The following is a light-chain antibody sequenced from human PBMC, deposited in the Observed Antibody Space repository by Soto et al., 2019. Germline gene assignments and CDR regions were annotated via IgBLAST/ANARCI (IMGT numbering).Light chain of an antibody. V-gene: IGKV3-11*01. Sequence: EIVLPQSPATLSLPPEERATLSCSASQSVSSYLAWYQQKPGQAPRLLIYDASNRATGIPARFSGSGSGTDFTLTISSLEPEDFAVYYCQQRSNWPLTFGPGTKVDIK. CDR3: QQRSNWPLT. CDR1: QSVSSY. J-gene: IGKJ3*01. CDR2: DAS.